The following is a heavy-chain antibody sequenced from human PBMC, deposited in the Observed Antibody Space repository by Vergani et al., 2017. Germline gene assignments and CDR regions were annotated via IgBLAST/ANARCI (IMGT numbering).Heavy chain of an antibody. CDR1: GFTFNIYA. V-gene: IGHV3-23*01. D-gene: IGHD5-24*01. J-gene: IGHJ3*02. Sequence: EVRLLESGGGLVQPGGSLRLSCAASGFTFNIYAMSWVRQAPGKGLEWVSTITYNGGRTYYADSVTGRFTISRDNAKSSLFLQMDSLRAEDTAVYYCARDHRDYNNYPGTFDIWGQGSMVTVSS. CDR3: ARDHRDYNNYPGTFDI. CDR2: ITYNGGRT.